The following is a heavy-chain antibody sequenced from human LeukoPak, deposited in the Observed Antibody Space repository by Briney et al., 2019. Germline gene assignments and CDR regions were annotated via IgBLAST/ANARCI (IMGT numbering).Heavy chain of an antibody. V-gene: IGHV3-23*01. CDR3: AKDILDRGVIYYYYGMDV. Sequence: PGGSLRLSCAASGFTFSSYAMSWVRQAPGKGLEWVSAISGSGGSTYYADSVRGRFTISRDNSKNTLYLQMNSLRAEDTAVYYCAKDILDRGVIYYYYGMDVWGQGTTVTVSS. D-gene: IGHD3-10*01. CDR2: ISGSGGST. CDR1: GFTFSSYA. J-gene: IGHJ6*02.